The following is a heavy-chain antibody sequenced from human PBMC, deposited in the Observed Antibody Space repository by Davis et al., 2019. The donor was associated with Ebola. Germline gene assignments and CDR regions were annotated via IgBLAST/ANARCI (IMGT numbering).Heavy chain of an antibody. V-gene: IGHV1-2*04. Sequence: AASVKVSCKASGYTLTGYYMHWVRQAPGQGLEWMGWINPNSGGTNYAQKFQGWVTMTRDTSISTAYMELSRLRSDDTAVYYCAREGCSGGSCYGWFDPWGQGTLVTVSS. CDR1: GYTLTGYY. CDR3: AREGCSGGSCYGWFDP. J-gene: IGHJ5*02. D-gene: IGHD2-15*01. CDR2: INPNSGGT.